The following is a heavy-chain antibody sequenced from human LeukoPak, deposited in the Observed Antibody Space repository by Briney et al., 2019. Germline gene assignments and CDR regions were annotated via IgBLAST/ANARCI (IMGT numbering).Heavy chain of an antibody. CDR2: IYHSGST. CDR1: GGTISSSNW. V-gene: IGHV4-4*02. CDR3: ARQVLTTGTFDY. Sequence: PSGTLSLTCAVSGGTISSSNWWSWVRQPPGKGLEWIGEIYHSGSTYYNPSLKSRVTVSADTSKNQFSLKLTSVTAADTALYYCARQVLTTGTFDYWDQGTLVTVSS. J-gene: IGHJ4*02. D-gene: IGHD1-1*01.